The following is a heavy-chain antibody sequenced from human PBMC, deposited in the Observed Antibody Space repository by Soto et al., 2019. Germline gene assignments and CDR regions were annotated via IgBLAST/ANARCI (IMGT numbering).Heavy chain of an antibody. D-gene: IGHD6-13*01. CDR2: MNPNSGNT. J-gene: IGHJ5*02. Sequence: ASVKVSCKASGYTFTIYDINWVRQATGQGLEWMGWMNPNSGNTGYAQKFQGRVTMTRNTSISTAYMELSSLRSEDTAVYYCATSSSWYERAFDPWGQGTLVTVSS. V-gene: IGHV1-8*01. CDR3: ATSSSWYERAFDP. CDR1: GYTFTIYD.